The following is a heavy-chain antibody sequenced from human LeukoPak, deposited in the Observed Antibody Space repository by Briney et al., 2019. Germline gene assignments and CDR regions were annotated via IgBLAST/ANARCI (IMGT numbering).Heavy chain of an antibody. CDR2: SNPNSGAT. D-gene: IGHD3-22*01. V-gene: IGHV1-2*02. Sequence: GASVKVSCKASGYTFTDYYIQWVRQAPGQGLEWMGWSNPNSGATEYAQKFQGRVTMTRDTSITTAYMELSRLRSDDTAVYYCARSAAKSYNGSTGYYYSWGQGTLVTVSS. J-gene: IGHJ5*02. CDR1: GYTFTDYY. CDR3: ARSAAKSYNGSTGYYYS.